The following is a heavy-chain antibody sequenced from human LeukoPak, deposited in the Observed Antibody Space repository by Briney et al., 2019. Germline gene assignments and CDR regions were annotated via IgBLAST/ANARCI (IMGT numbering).Heavy chain of an antibody. D-gene: IGHD5-18*01. CDR1: GFTFSDYY. J-gene: IGHJ4*02. CDR3: ARTPEGYSYGLYYFDY. Sequence: GGSLRLSCAASGFTFSDYYMSWIRQAQGKGLEWVSYISSSGSTIYYADSVKGRFTISRDNAKNSLYLQMNSLRAEDTAVYYCARTPEGYSYGLYYFDYWGQGTLVTVSS. V-gene: IGHV3-11*01. CDR2: ISSSGSTI.